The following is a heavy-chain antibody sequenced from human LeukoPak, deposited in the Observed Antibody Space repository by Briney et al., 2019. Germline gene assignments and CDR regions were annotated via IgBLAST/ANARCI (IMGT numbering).Heavy chain of an antibody. Sequence: GGSLRLSCAASGFPLSSYAMSWVRQAPGKGLEWVSAISGSGGSTYYADSVKGRFTISRDNSKNTLYLQMNSLRAEDTAVYYCAKWRPIKFYYYYYMDVWGKGTTVTVSS. CDR3: AKWRPIKFYYYYYMDV. J-gene: IGHJ6*03. CDR1: GFPLSSYA. V-gene: IGHV3-23*01. D-gene: IGHD5-12*01. CDR2: ISGSGGST.